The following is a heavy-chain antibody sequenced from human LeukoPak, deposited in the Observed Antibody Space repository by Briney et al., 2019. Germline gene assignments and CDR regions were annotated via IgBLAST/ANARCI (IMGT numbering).Heavy chain of an antibody. Sequence: GGSLRLSCAASGFTFSSYSMNWVRQAPGKGLEWLSYISVGSSTIYYADSVKGRFTISRDNAKNSLYLQMNSLRAEDTAVYYCARRGYTSGWDYWGRGTLVTVSS. CDR2: ISVGSSTI. CDR3: ARRGYTSGWDY. CDR1: GFTFSSYS. V-gene: IGHV3-48*01. J-gene: IGHJ4*02. D-gene: IGHD6-19*01.